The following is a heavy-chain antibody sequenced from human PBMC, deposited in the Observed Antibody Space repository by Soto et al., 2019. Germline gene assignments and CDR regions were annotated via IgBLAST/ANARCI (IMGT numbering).Heavy chain of an antibody. CDR3: AAGDSSSSVGDY. Sequence: PGGSLRLSCAASGFTFSSYSMNWVRQAPGKGLEWVSSISSSSYIYYADSVKGRFTISRDNAKNSLYLQMNSLRAEDTAVYYCAAGDSSSSVGDYWGQGTLVTVSS. CDR1: GFTFSSYS. J-gene: IGHJ4*02. CDR2: ISSSSYI. V-gene: IGHV3-21*04. D-gene: IGHD6-6*01.